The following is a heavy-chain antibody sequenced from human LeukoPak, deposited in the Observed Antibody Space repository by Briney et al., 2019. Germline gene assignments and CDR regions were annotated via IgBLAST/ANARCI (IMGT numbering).Heavy chain of an antibody. CDR3: ARLPTYCSGGSCYGFDNWFDP. Sequence: GGSLRLSCAASGFTFSSYEMNWVRQAPGKGLEWVSYISSSGSTIYYADSVKGRFTISRDNAKNSLYLQMNSLRAEDTAVYYCARLPTYCSGGSCYGFDNWFDPWGQGTLVTISS. CDR1: GFTFSSYE. CDR2: ISSSGSTI. V-gene: IGHV3-48*03. D-gene: IGHD2-15*01. J-gene: IGHJ5*02.